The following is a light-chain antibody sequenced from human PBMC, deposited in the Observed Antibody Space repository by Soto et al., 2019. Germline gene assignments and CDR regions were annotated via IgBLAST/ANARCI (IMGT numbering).Light chain of an antibody. V-gene: IGKV3-20*01. J-gene: IGKJ4*01. CDR2: GAS. Sequence: EIVLAQSPGTLSLSPGERATLSCRASQSISRSLAGFQQKPGQAPRLVIYGASSRGTDIPDRFSGSGSGTDFTLTISGLEPEDFAVYYCHQYDTSPLTFGGGTKVEIK. CDR3: HQYDTSPLT. CDR1: QSISRS.